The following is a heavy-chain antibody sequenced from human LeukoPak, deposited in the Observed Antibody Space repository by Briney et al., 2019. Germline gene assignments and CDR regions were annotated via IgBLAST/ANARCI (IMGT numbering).Heavy chain of an antibody. CDR3: ARGSRTRRDLDY. Sequence: PSETLSLTCAVYGGSFSGYYWSWIRQPPGKGLEWIGEINHSGSTNYNPSLKSRVTISVDTSKNQFSLKLSSVTAADTAVYYCARGSRTRRDLDYWGQGTLVTVSS. CDR1: GGSFSGYY. CDR2: INHSGST. J-gene: IGHJ4*02. D-gene: IGHD1-7*01. V-gene: IGHV4-34*01.